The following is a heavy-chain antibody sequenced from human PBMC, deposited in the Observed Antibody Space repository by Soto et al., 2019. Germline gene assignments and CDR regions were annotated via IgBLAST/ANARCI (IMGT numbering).Heavy chain of an antibody. CDR2: IWYDGSNK. CDR1: GFTFSSYG. V-gene: IGHV3-33*01. Sequence: PGGSLRLSCAASGFTFSSYGMHWVRQAPGKGLEWVAVIWYDGSNKYYADSVKGRFTISRDNSKNTLYLQMNSLRAEDTAVYYCARDNSHIFGVVHFDYWGQGTLVTVSS. D-gene: IGHD3-3*01. CDR3: ARDNSHIFGVVHFDY. J-gene: IGHJ4*02.